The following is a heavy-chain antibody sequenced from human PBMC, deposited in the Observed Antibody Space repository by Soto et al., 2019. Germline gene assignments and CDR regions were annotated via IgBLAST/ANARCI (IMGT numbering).Heavy chain of an antibody. J-gene: IGHJ3*02. V-gene: IGHV3-23*01. CDR3: AKEQTWSLTHAFDI. D-gene: IGHD2-8*01. CDR2: ISGSGGSP. CDR1: GFTFSFYA. Sequence: EVQLLESGGGLVQPGGSLRLSCAASGFTFSFYAMNWVRQAPGQGLEWVSTISGSGGSPYYAHSVKGRFTISRDNSKNPRYLQIYSQRAENTAVYYCAKEQTWSLTHAFDICGQGTMVTVSS.